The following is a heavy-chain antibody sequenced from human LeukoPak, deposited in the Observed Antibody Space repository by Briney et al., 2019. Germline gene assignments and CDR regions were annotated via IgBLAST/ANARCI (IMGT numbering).Heavy chain of an antibody. J-gene: IGHJ2*01. CDR3: AREAPTESDWYFDL. CDR1: GFTFRRYC. D-gene: IGHD4-17*01. CDR2: IKQGGSEK. Sequence: PGGSLRLSCAASGFTFRRYCMSWVRQSPGKGREGVANIKQGGSEKYYVGSVEGGFPISIDNAKNSLFLQMHSLRGDDTALYYCAREAPTESDWYFDLWGRGTLVTVSS. V-gene: IGHV3-7*01.